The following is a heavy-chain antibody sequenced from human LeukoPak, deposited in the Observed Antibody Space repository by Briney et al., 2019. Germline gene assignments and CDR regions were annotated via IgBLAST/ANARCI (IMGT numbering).Heavy chain of an antibody. CDR1: GFVFSSYS. CDR2: VNTVSSYI. D-gene: IGHD3-22*01. V-gene: IGHV3-21*01. J-gene: IGHJ4*02. CDR3: VRLRRNSDSSGYFYYYDN. Sequence: GGSLRLSCAASGFVFSSYSFNWVRQAPGKGLEWVASVNTVSSYIYYADSVRGGFTISRDNAKNSVLLQMNSLRAEDRAMYYCVRLRRNSDSSGYFYYYDNWGQGTLVTVSS.